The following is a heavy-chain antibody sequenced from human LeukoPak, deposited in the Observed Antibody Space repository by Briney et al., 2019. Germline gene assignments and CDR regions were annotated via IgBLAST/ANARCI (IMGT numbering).Heavy chain of an antibody. J-gene: IGHJ4*02. V-gene: IGHV3-53*01. CDR1: GFTASSNY. Sequence: SGGSLRLSCAASGFTASSNYMSWVRQAPGKGLEWVSVIYSGGSTYYADSVKGRFTISRDNSKNTLYLQMNSLRAEDTAVYYCARSRYSSGWYANYYFDYWGQGTLVTVSS. CDR2: IYSGGST. CDR3: ARSRYSSGWYANYYFDY. D-gene: IGHD6-19*01.